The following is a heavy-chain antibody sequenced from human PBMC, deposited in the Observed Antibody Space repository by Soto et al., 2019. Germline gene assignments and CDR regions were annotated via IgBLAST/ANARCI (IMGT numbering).Heavy chain of an antibody. V-gene: IGHV5-10-1*01. D-gene: IGHD3-10*01. CDR1: GYSFTSYW. Sequence: EVQLVRSGAEVKKPGESLRISCKGSGYSFTSYWINWVRQMPGKGLEWMGRIDPSDSYTNYSPSFQGHVTISADKSISTSYLQWSSLKASDTAMYYCARQPDDSYGSGSYYYGMDVWGQGTTVTVSS. J-gene: IGHJ6*02. CDR3: ARQPDDSYGSGSYYYGMDV. CDR2: IDPSDSYT.